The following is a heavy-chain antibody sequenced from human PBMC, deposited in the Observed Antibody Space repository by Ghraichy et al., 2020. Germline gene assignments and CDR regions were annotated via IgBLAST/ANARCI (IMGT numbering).Heavy chain of an antibody. J-gene: IGHJ4*02. CDR1: GFTVSSNY. D-gene: IGHD3-3*01. CDR2: IYRGGST. V-gene: IGHV3-53*01. Sequence: GESLNISCAASGFTVSSNYMSWVRQAPGKGLEWVSIIYRGGSTYYADSVKGRFTISRDNSKNMVYLQMNSLRAEDTAVYYCAKGSPGSDFWSGYPPDCWGQGTLVTVSS. CDR3: AKGSPGSDFWSGYPPDC.